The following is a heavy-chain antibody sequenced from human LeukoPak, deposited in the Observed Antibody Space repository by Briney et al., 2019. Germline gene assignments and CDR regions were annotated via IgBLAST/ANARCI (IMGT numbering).Heavy chain of an antibody. V-gene: IGHV3-21*01. D-gene: IGHD3-22*01. J-gene: IGHJ4*02. CDR3: ARGYYYDSSVAY. CDR2: ISHSSIYI. Sequence: GGSLRLSCAASGFTFSDFGFNWVRQAPGKGLEWVSSISHSSIYISYADSVKGRFTISRDNARNSLYMQMDSLRVEDTAVYYCARGYYYDSSVAYWGQGTLVTVSS. CDR1: GFTFSDFG.